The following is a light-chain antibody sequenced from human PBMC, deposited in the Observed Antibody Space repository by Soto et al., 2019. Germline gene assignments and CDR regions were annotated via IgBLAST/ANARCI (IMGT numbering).Light chain of an antibody. CDR3: QQYGSSIT. V-gene: IGKV3-20*01. CDR1: QSVXRSY. J-gene: IGKJ5*01. CDR2: GTS. Sequence: EIVLTQCSGTLSLSPGERATLSCRASQSVXRSYLAWYQQKPGQAPGLLIYGTSSRATGVPDMFSGSGYGTDFTITISRLEPEDVAVFYCQQYGSSITFGQGTRLDIK.